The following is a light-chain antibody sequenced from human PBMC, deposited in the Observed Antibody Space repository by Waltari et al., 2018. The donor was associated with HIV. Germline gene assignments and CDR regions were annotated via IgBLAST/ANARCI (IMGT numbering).Light chain of an antibody. V-gene: IGKV4-1*01. J-gene: IGKJ1*01. CDR3: QQYYNTPPT. Sequence: DILMTPSPDSLALSLCERATISFKSSKSTFDSSKNNTYLAWYQQKAGQTPKLLISWASTRDCGVPDRFSGSGSGTDFALTISNLQSEDVALYFCQQYYNTPPTFGQGTRVEI. CDR2: WAS. CDR1: KSTFDSSKNNTY.